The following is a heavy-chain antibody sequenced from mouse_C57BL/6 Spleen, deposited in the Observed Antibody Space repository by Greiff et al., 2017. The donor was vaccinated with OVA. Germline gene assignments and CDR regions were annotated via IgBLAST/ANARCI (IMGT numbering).Heavy chain of an antibody. CDR3: ARLRYCYGSSPYGMDY. CDR2: IDPSDSYT. Sequence: QVQLQQPGAELVMPGASVKLSCKASGYTFTSYWMHWVKQRPGQGLEWIGEIDPSDSYTNYNQKFKGKSTFTVDKSSSTAYMQLSSLTSEDSAVYYCARLRYCYGSSPYGMDYWGQGTSVTVSS. J-gene: IGHJ4*01. D-gene: IGHD1-1*01. V-gene: IGHV1-69*01. CDR1: GYTFTSYW.